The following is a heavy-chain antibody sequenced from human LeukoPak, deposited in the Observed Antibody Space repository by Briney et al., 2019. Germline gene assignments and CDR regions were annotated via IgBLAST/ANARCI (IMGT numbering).Heavy chain of an antibody. D-gene: IGHD1-1*01. CDR1: GASISTYY. V-gene: IGHV4-59*01. Sequence: PSETLSLTCTVSGASISTYYWSWIRQSPGKGLEWIGYLFSRGSPNYNPSLKRRVTISVDTSKNHFSLTLSSVTAADTAGYYCARLQPNSGEWAFDIWGQGTMVTVSS. CDR2: LFSRGSP. CDR3: ARLQPNSGEWAFDI. J-gene: IGHJ3*02.